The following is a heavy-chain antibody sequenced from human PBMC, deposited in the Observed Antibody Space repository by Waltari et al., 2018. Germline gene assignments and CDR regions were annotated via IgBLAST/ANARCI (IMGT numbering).Heavy chain of an antibody. Sequence: EVQLVESGGGLVQPGGSLRLSGAASGFTFGSYWMSWVRQAPGKGLEWVANIKQDGSEKYYVDSVKGRFTISRDNAKNSLYLQMNSLRAEDTAVYYCARARPVYYGMDVWGQGTTVTVSS. J-gene: IGHJ6*02. CDR1: GFTFGSYW. CDR2: IKQDGSEK. CDR3: ARARPVYYGMDV. V-gene: IGHV3-7*01.